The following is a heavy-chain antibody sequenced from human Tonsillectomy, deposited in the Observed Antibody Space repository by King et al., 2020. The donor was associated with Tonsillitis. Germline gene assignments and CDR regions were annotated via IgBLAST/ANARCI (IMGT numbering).Heavy chain of an antibody. V-gene: IGHV1-46*01. CDR2: INPSGGST. CDR3: ARHDSSDFIGY. Sequence: VQLVESGAEVKKPGASVKVSCKASGYTFTRYYMHWVRQAPGQGLEWMGIINPSGGSTSYAQKFQGRVTMTRDTSTSTVYMELSSLRSEDTAMYYCARHDSSDFIGYWGQGTLVTVSS. D-gene: IGHD3-22*01. J-gene: IGHJ4*02. CDR1: GYTFTRYY.